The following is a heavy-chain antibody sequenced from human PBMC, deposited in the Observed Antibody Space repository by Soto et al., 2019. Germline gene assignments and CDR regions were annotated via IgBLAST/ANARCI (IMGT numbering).Heavy chain of an antibody. CDR1: GGSFSGYY. D-gene: IGHD5-18*01. CDR3: ARGRGYSYGYARGFDY. J-gene: IGHJ4*02. CDR2: INHSGST. Sequence: QVQLQQWGAGLLKPSETLSLTCAVYGGSFSGYYWSWIRQPPGKGLEWIGEINHSGSTNYNPSLTSRVTISVDTSKNQFSLKLSSVTAADTAVYYCARGRGYSYGYARGFDYWGQGTLVTVSS. V-gene: IGHV4-34*01.